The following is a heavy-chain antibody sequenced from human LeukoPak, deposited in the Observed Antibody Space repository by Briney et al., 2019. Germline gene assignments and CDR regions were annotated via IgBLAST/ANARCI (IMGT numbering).Heavy chain of an antibody. D-gene: IGHD3-10*01. J-gene: IGHJ4*02. Sequence: GGSLRLSCAASGFTFSSYAMSWVRQAPGKGLEWVSAISGSGGSTYYADSVKGRFTISRDNSKNTLYLQMNSLRAEDTAVYYSAKLYGSGSYYNDYWGQGTLVTVSS. CDR3: AKLYGSGSYYNDY. CDR1: GFTFSSYA. CDR2: ISGSGGST. V-gene: IGHV3-23*01.